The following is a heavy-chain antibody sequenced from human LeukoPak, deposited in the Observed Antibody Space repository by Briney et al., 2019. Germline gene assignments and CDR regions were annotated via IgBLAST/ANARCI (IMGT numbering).Heavy chain of an antibody. Sequence: PSETLSLTCTVSGGSISSGGYYWSWIRQHPGKGLEWIGYIYYSGSTYYNPSLKSRVTISVDTSKNQFSLKLSSVTAADTAVYYYARAFLAEYYFDYWGQGTLVTVSS. CDR1: GGSISSGGYY. CDR2: IYYSGST. V-gene: IGHV4-31*03. D-gene: IGHD1-14*01. J-gene: IGHJ4*02. CDR3: ARAFLAEYYFDY.